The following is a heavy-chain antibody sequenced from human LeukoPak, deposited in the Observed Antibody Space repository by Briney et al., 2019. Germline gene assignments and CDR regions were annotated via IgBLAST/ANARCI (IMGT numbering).Heavy chain of an antibody. D-gene: IGHD6-13*01. J-gene: IGHJ3*02. CDR2: INHSGST. CDR3: ARGMSSPAPPDAFDI. V-gene: IGHV4-34*01. Sequence: LXWXXEINHSGSTNYNPSLKSRVTISVDTSKNQFSLKLSSVTAADTAVYYRARGMSSPAPPDAFDIWGQGTMVTVSS.